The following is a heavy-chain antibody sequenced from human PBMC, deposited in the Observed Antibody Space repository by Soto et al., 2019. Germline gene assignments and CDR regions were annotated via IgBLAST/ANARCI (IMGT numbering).Heavy chain of an antibody. D-gene: IGHD3-3*01. CDR2: IDNSGTST. Sequence: GGSLRLSCAASGFTFSGYAMIWVRQAPGKGLEWVSTIDNSGTSTRYADFVKGRFTISRDNANNSLYLQMNSLRAEDTAVYYCARAQSGFWTNYWGRGTLVTVSS. V-gene: IGHV3-23*05. J-gene: IGHJ4*02. CDR3: ARAQSGFWTNY. CDR1: GFTFSGYA.